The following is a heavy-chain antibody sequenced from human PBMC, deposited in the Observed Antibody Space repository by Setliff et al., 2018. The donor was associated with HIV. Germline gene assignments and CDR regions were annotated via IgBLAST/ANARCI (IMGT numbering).Heavy chain of an antibody. J-gene: IGHJ4*02. CDR3: IRDRPDYDFWSGYTFDY. CDR1: GFPFGDYG. V-gene: IGHV3-49*04. D-gene: IGHD3-3*01. CDR2: IRSRTHGGTA. Sequence: GGSLRLSCTTSGFPFGDYGMSWVRQAPGKGLEWVGFIRSRTHGGTAEYAASVRGRFTISRDDSKAIAYLQMSSLKTDDTARYYCIRDRPDYDFWSGYTFDYWGQGTLVTVSS.